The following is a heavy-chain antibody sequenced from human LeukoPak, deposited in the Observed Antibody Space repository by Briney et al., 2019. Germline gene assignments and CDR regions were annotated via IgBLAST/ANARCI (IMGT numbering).Heavy chain of an antibody. V-gene: IGHV4-31*01. CDR1: GGSISSGGYY. Sequence: SETLSLTCTVSGGSISSGGYYWSWIRQHPGKGLEWIGYIYYSGSTYHNPSLKSQVTISVDTSKNQFSLKLSSVTAAGTAVYYCARENLENYSSSWYGWFDPWGQGTLVTVSS. J-gene: IGHJ5*02. CDR2: IYYSGST. CDR3: ARENLENYSSSWYGWFDP. D-gene: IGHD6-13*01.